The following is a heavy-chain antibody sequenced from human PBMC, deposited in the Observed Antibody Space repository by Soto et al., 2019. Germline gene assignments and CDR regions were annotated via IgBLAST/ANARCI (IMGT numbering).Heavy chain of an antibody. D-gene: IGHD2-2*01. V-gene: IGHV4-59*08. CDR1: GGSISRYF. CDR2: IYYNGDT. J-gene: IGHJ3*02. Sequence: SETLSLTCTVSGGSISRYFWSWIRQPPGKGLEWIGYIYYNGDTVYNPSLKSRLTISVDTSKNQCSLMLTSVTAADTAVYYCARHDSLVRAFDTWGQGTMVTVSS. CDR3: ARHDSLVRAFDT.